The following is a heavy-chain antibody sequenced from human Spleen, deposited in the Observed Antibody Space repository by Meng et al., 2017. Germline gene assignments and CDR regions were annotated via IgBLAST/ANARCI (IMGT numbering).Heavy chain of an antibody. CDR3: AREGNCGGDCYSGYFDY. D-gene: IGHD2-21*02. Sequence: GESLKISCEASGFIFSGDWMNWVRQAPGKGLEWVAIIKSDGSETYYVDSVKGRFTISRDNAKNSLYLQMNSLRAEDTAVYYCAREGNCGGDCYSGYFDYWGQGTLVTVSS. CDR2: IKSDGSET. V-gene: IGHV3-7*01. J-gene: IGHJ4*02. CDR1: GFIFSGDW.